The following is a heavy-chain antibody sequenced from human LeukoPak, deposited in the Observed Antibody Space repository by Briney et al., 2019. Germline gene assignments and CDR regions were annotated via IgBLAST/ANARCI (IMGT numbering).Heavy chain of an antibody. CDR3: ARRSSGWYDFDY. J-gene: IGHJ4*02. Sequence: PGESQRLSCKGSGYSFTSYWISWARQMPGKGLEWMGRIAPSDSYTNYSPPFQGHVTISADKSISTAYLQWSSLKASDTAMYYCARRSSGWYDFDYWGQGTLVTVSS. CDR1: GYSFTSYW. V-gene: IGHV5-10-1*01. D-gene: IGHD6-19*01. CDR2: IAPSDSYT.